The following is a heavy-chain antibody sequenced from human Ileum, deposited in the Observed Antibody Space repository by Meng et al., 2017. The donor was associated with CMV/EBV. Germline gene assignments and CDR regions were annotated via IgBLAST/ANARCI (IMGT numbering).Heavy chain of an antibody. Sequence: ASGFTFSDPYMDWVRQAPGKGLEWVGRSRNKANSYTTEYAASVKGRFSISRDDSKKSLFLQMDSLKTEDTAVYYCVRGGELNRFDDWGQGTPVTVSS. V-gene: IGHV3-72*01. CDR2: SRNKANSYTT. J-gene: IGHJ4*02. CDR1: GFTFSDPY. CDR3: VRGGELNRFDD. D-gene: IGHD1-26*01.